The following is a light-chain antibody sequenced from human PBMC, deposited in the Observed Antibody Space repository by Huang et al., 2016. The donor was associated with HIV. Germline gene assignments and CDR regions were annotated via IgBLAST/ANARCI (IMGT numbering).Light chain of an antibody. CDR2: AAS. CDR1: QSISIY. V-gene: IGKV1-39*01. CDR3: HQGFSPQT. Sequence: DIQLTQSPSSLSASVGDRVTITCRASQSISIYLIWYQQKPGKAPEILFYAASSLHRGVPSRFSGSGSGTDFTLTISSLQPEDFATYYCHQGFSPQTFGQGTKVDIK. J-gene: IGKJ1*01.